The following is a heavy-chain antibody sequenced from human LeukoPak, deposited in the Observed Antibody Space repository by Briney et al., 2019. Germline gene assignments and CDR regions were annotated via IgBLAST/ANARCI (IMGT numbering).Heavy chain of an antibody. Sequence: PGGSLRLSCAASGFTVSSNYMSWVRQAPGKGLEWVSVIYSGGSTYYSDSVKGRFTISRQHSKNTLYIQRNSRRAEDTAVYYCARAPSGWSEYFDYWGEGTLVTVSS. CDR3: ARAPSGWSEYFDY. D-gene: IGHD6-19*01. CDR1: GFTVSSNY. J-gene: IGHJ4*02. CDR2: IYSGGST. V-gene: IGHV3-53*04.